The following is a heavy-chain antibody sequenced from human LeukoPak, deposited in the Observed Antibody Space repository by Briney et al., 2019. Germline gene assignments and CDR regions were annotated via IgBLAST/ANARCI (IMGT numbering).Heavy chain of an antibody. CDR1: GFTFSSYA. J-gene: IGHJ4*02. D-gene: IGHD3-16*02. CDR2: ISYDGSNK. CDR3: ARVGGEYDYVWGSYRYSYFDY. V-gene: IGHV3-30-3*01. Sequence: PGGSLRLSCAASGFTFSSYAMHWVRQAPGMGLEWVAVISYDGSNKYYADSVKGRFTISRDNSKNTLYLQMNSLRAEDTAVYYCARVGGEYDYVWGSYRYSYFDYWGQGTLVTVSS.